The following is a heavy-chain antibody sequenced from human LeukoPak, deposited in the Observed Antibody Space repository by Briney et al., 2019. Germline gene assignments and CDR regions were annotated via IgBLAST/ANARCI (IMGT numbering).Heavy chain of an antibody. CDR2: ISWNSGSI. J-gene: IGHJ4*02. V-gene: IGHV3-9*01. CDR3: AKDTYSSSLTGFDY. CDR1: GFTFDDYA. D-gene: IGHD6-6*01. Sequence: GGSLRLSCAASGFTFDDYAMHWVRQAPGEGLEWVSGISWNSGSIGYADSVKGRFTISRDNAKNSLYLQMNSLRVEDTALYYCAKDTYSSSLTGFDYWGQGTLVTVSS.